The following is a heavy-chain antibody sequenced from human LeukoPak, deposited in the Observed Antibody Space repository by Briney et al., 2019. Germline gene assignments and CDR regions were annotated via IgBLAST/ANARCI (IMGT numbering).Heavy chain of an antibody. J-gene: IGHJ6*02. Sequence: KFQGRVTITRDTSASTTYMELSSLRSEDTAVYYCAGDDVGYYYGMDVWGQGTTVTVSS. V-gene: IGHV1-3*01. CDR3: AGDDVGYYYGMDV.